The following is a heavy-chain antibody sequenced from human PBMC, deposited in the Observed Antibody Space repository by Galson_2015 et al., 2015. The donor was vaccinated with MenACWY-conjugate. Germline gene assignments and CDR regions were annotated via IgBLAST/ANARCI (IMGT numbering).Heavy chain of an antibody. J-gene: IGHJ1*01. CDR2: IYYSGRT. Sequence: WVRQPPGKGLEWIGSIYYSGRTYYNPSLKSRVNISVDMYRNQFSLKLSSVTAADTAGYYCARQNGGNSAFLTGWYFQHWGQGTLVTVSS. D-gene: IGHD4-23*01. CDR3: ARQNGGNSAFLTGWYFQH. V-gene: IGHV4-39*01.